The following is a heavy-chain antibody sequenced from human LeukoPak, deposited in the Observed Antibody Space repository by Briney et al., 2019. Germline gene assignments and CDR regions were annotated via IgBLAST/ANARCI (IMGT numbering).Heavy chain of an antibody. D-gene: IGHD6-19*01. CDR3: ARGGTRIAVAGSYDY. J-gene: IGHJ4*02. V-gene: IGHV1-2*02. CDR2: INPNSGGT. CDR1: GYTFTGYY. Sequence: ASVKVSCKASGYTFTGYYMHWVRQAPGQGLEWMGWINPNSGGTNYAQKFQGRVTMTRDTSISTGYMELSRLRSDDTAVYYCARGGTRIAVAGSYDYWGQGTLVTVSS.